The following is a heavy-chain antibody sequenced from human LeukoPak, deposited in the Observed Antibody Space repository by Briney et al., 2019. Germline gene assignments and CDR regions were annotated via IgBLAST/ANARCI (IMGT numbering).Heavy chain of an antibody. V-gene: IGHV1-69*13. CDR2: IIPIFGTA. CDR3: ASVGRVRATTGTDY. CDR1: GGTFSSYA. Sequence: SVKVSCKASGGTFSSYAISWVRQAPGQGLEWMGGIIPIFGTANYAQKFQGRVTITADESTSTAYMELSSLRSEDTAVYYCASVGRVRATTGTDYWGQGTLVTVPS. D-gene: IGHD4-11*01. J-gene: IGHJ4*02.